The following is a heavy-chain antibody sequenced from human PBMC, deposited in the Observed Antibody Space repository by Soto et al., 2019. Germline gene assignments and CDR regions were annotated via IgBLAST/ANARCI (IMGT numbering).Heavy chain of an antibody. D-gene: IGHD2-2*01. CDR1: GGSISSYY. V-gene: IGHV4-59*06. CDR3: ATARGYCSSTSCYLAAFDI. CDR2: IYYSGST. Sequence: SETLSLTCTVSGGSISSYYWSWIRQHPGKGLEWIGYIYYSGSTYYNPSLKSRVTISVDTSKNQFSLKLSSVTAADTAVYYCATARGYCSSTSCYLAAFDIWGQGTMVTVSS. J-gene: IGHJ3*02.